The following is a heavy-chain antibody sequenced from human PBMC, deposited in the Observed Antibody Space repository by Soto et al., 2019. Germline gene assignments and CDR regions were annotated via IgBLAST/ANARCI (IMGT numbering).Heavy chain of an antibody. V-gene: IGHV1-46*03. CDR2: INPSGGST. Sequence: GASVKVSCKASGYTFTSYYMHWVRHAPGQGLEWMGIINPSGGSTSYAQKFQGRVTMTRDTSTSTVYMELSSLRSEDTAVYYCARCGSTSPDYYYMDVWGKGTTVTVSS. CDR3: ARCGSTSPDYYYMDV. CDR1: GYTFTSYY. D-gene: IGHD2-2*01. J-gene: IGHJ6*03.